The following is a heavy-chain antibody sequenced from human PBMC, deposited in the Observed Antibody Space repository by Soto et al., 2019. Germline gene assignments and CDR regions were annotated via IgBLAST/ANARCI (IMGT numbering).Heavy chain of an antibody. Sequence: QVQLVQSGAEVKKPGASVKVSCKASGYTFTSYDISWVRQAPGQGLEWMGWISTYNGNTNYAQKLQGRVTMTPDTSTSTADIELRSLRSDDTAVYYCARGFRVAATRWWFDPWGQGTLVTVSS. V-gene: IGHV1-18*01. D-gene: IGHD2-15*01. CDR1: GYTFTSYD. CDR2: ISTYNGNT. J-gene: IGHJ5*02. CDR3: ARGFRVAATRWWFDP.